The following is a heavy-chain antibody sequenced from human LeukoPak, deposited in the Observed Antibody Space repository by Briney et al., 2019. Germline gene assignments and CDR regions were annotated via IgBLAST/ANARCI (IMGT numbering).Heavy chain of an antibody. CDR1: EFSVGSNY. V-gene: IGHV3-33*08. CDR2: IRSDGSHK. Sequence: GGSLRLSCAASEFSVGSNYMTWVRQAPGKGLEWVTFIRSDGSHKYYADSVKGRFTISRDNSKNTLYLQMNSLRAEDTAVYYCARRAGAYSHPYDYWGQGTLVTVSS. D-gene: IGHD4/OR15-4a*01. CDR3: ARRAGAYSHPYDY. J-gene: IGHJ4*02.